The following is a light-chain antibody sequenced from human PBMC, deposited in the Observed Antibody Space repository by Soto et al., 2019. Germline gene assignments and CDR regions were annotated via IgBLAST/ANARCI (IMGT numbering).Light chain of an antibody. CDR3: SSYTTSGTLYV. J-gene: IGLJ1*01. CDR2: DVS. CDR1: SSDVGAYNY. Sequence: QSALTRPASVSGSAGQSITISCTGTSSDVGAYNYVSWYQQHPGKAPQLMIYDVSNQPSGVSDRFSGSKSGNTASLTISGLQAEDEADYYCSSYTTSGTLYVFGTGTKVTVL. V-gene: IGLV2-14*01.